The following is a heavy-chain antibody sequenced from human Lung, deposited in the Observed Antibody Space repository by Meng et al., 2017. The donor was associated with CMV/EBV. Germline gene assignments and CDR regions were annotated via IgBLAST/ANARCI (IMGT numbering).Heavy chain of an antibody. D-gene: IGHD7-27*01. CDR3: ARESGEDAFDI. V-gene: IGHV1-2*02. CDR2: INPNSGGT. J-gene: IGHJ3*02. Sequence: SVKVSCNTSGYTFTGFYIHWVRQAPGQGLEWMGWINPNSGGTEYAQKFQGRVTMTRDTSISTAYMELSRLRSDDTAVYYCARESGEDAFDIWGQGTMVTVSS. CDR1: GYTFTGFY.